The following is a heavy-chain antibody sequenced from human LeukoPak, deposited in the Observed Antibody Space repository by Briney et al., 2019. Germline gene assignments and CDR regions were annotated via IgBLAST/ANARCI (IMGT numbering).Heavy chain of an antibody. CDR2: ITNSGNSK. D-gene: IGHD2-2*01. CDR3: AKSWDIVVRTGAMRKYYQYYGMDV. CDR1: EFTFSSYS. V-gene: IGHV3-48*01. J-gene: IGHJ6*02. Sequence: GGSLRLFCAASEFTFSSYSMNWVRQAPGKGLEWVSYITNSGNSKSYADSVKGRFTISRDNSKNTLNLQVNSLRAEDTAVYYCAKSWDIVVRTGAMRKYYQYYGMDVWGQGTTVTVSS.